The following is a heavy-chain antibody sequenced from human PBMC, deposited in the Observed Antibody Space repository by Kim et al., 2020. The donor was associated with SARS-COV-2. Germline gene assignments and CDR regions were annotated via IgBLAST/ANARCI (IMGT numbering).Heavy chain of an antibody. CDR3: VKVGLLPAYGSGREGVDY. CDR2: ISSNGGST. CDR1: GFTFSSYA. D-gene: IGHD3-10*01. V-gene: IGHV3-64D*09. Sequence: GGSLRLSCSASGFTFSSYAMHWVRQATGKGLEYVSAISSNGGSTYYADSVKGRFTISRDNSKNTLYLQMSSLRAEDTAVYYCVKVGLLPAYGSGREGVDYWGQGTLVTVSS. J-gene: IGHJ4*02.